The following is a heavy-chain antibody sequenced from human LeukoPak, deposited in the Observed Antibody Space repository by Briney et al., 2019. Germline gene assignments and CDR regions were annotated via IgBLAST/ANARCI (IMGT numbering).Heavy chain of an antibody. CDR1: GRSINGYY. D-gene: IGHD6-19*01. V-gene: IGHV4-59*01. Sequence: NSSETLSLTCTVSGRSINGYYWSWIRQPPGMGPEWLGYIYFSGSTNYNPSLKSRVTISLDTPKNQLSLRLNSVTAADSAVYYCASSKAVAGTPFDSWGQGTLVTVSS. J-gene: IGHJ4*02. CDR3: ASSKAVAGTPFDS. CDR2: IYFSGST.